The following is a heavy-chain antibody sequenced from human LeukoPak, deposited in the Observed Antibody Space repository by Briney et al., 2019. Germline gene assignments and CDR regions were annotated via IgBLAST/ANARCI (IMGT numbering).Heavy chain of an antibody. V-gene: IGHV1-69*13. CDR3: ASVVMSRGYNWFDP. CDR2: IIPIFGTA. D-gene: IGHD3-22*01. J-gene: IGHJ5*02. CDR1: GGTFSSYA. Sequence: SVKVSCKAPGGTFSSYAISWVRQAPGQGLEWMGGIIPIFGTANYAQKFQGRVTITADESTSTAYMELSSLRSEDTAVYYCASVVMSRGYNWFDPWGQGTLVTVSS.